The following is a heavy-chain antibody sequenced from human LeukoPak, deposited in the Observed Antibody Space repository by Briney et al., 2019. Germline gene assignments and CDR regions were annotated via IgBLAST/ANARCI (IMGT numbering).Heavy chain of an antibody. CDR1: GGSISSSSYY. J-gene: IGHJ4*02. V-gene: IGHV4-39*07. CDR3: ARRIAVTGSFDY. CDR2: IYYSGSP. D-gene: IGHD6-19*01. Sequence: SETLSLTCTVSGGSISSSSYYWGWIRQPPGKGLEWIGSIYYSGSPYYNPSLKSRVTISIITSKNQFSLKLRSVTATDTALYYCARRIAVTGSFDYWGQGTLVTVSS.